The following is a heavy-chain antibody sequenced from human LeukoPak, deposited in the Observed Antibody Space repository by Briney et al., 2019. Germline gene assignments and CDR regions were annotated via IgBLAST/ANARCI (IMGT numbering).Heavy chain of an antibody. V-gene: IGHV5-51*01. CDR3: ARRLTAEV. CDR2: IYPGDSDT. D-gene: IGHD7-27*01. J-gene: IGHJ4*02. CDR1: GYIFTNYW. Sequence: NPGESLKISCKASGYIFTNYWIGRVRQLPGEGLEWMGIIYPGDSDTRYSPSFQGPVTISADNSINTAYLQWSSLKASDTAIYYCARRLTAEVWGQGTLVTVSS.